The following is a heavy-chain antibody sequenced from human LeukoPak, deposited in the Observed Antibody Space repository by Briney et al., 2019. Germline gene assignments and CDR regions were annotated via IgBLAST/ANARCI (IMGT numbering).Heavy chain of an antibody. J-gene: IGHJ6*02. CDR1: GYTFTGYY. CDR3: ARESGDSSGYWLDYYCYYGMDV. Sequence: ASVKVSCKASGYTFTGYYMHWVRQAPGQGLEWMGRINPNSGGTNYAQKFQGRVTMTRDTSISTAYMELSRLRSDDTAVYYCARESGDSSGYWLDYYCYYGMDVWGQGTTVTVSS. CDR2: INPNSGGT. V-gene: IGHV1-2*06. D-gene: IGHD3-22*01.